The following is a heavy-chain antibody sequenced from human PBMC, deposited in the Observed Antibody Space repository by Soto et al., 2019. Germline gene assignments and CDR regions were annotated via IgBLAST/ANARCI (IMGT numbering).Heavy chain of an antibody. J-gene: IGHJ6*02. V-gene: IGHV4-31*03. CDR1: GGSISSGGYY. D-gene: IGHD3-10*01. CDR2: IYYSGST. Sequence: QVQLQESGPGLVKPSQTLSLTCTVSGGSISSGGYYWSWIRQHPGKGLEWIGYIYYSGSTYYNPSLNSRVTISVDTSKNQFSLKLSSVTAADTAVYYCARTMVRGVPSRYYYYYYGMDVWGQGTTVTVSS. CDR3: ARTMVRGVPSRYYYYYYGMDV.